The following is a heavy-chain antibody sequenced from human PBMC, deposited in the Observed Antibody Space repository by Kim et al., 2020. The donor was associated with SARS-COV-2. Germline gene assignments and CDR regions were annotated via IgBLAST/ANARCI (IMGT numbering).Heavy chain of an antibody. CDR1: GGSISSSSYY. V-gene: IGHV4-39*01. D-gene: IGHD2-2*01. Sequence: SETLSLTCTVSGGSISSSSYYWGWIRQPPGKGLEWIGSIYYSGSTYYNPSLKSRVTISVDTSKNQFSLKRSSVTAADTAVYYCSTIVVIPAAQEEGWGQGTLVTVSS. CDR3: STIVVIPAAQEEG. CDR2: IYYSGST. J-gene: IGHJ4*02.